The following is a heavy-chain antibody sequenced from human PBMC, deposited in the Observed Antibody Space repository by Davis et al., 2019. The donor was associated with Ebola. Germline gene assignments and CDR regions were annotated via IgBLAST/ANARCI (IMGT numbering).Heavy chain of an antibody. J-gene: IGHJ5*02. CDR3: ARGKPFGSSFWFDP. Sequence: MPSETLSLTCAVSGGSISSGGYSWSWIRQPPGKGLEWIGYIYHSGSTYYNPSLKSRVTISVDRSKNQFSLKLSSVTAADTAVHYCARGKPFGSSFWFDPWGQGTLVTVSS. V-gene: IGHV4-30-2*01. D-gene: IGHD6-13*01. CDR2: IYHSGST. CDR1: GGSISSGGYS.